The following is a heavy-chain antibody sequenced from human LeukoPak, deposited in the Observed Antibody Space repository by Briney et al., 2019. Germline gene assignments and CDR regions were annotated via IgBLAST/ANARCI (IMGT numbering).Heavy chain of an antibody. V-gene: IGHV3-11*06. CDR1: GFTFSDYY. Sequence: PGGSLRLSCEASGFTFSDYYLGWIRQAPGKGLEWISYISGSSSHINYADSVKGRFTISRDNAKKSVHLQMDSLRVEDTAVYYCARDQIGSWWGQGTLVIVSS. D-gene: IGHD3-22*01. CDR3: ARDQIGSW. J-gene: IGHJ4*02. CDR2: ISGSSSHI.